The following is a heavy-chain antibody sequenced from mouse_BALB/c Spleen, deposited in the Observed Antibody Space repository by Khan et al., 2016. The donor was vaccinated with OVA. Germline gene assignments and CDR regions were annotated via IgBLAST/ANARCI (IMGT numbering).Heavy chain of an antibody. CDR1: GYTFTSYW. Sequence: QVQLKESGAELVRPGASVKLSCKTSGYTFTSYWIHWVKQKPGQGLEWIARINPGTGSTYYNEKFKGKATLTADKSSSTAYMQLSSLKSEDSAVYFCARGPAFDYWGQGTTLTVSS. CDR2: INPGTGST. V-gene: IGHV1-76*01. J-gene: IGHJ2*01. CDR3: ARGPAFDY.